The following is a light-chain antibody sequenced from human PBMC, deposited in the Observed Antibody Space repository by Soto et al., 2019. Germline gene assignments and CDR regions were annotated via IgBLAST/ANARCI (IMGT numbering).Light chain of an antibody. V-gene: IGKV1-5*01. Sequence: DIQMTHSPSTLSASVGDIVTITCRSSQSIGDSLAWYQQKPGKAPYLLISDVSSLERGVPSRFSGSGSGTEFTLTISSMQPDDFETFYCQQYNGDSRTFGQGTKVDIK. J-gene: IGKJ1*01. CDR1: QSIGDS. CDR3: QQYNGDSRT. CDR2: DVS.